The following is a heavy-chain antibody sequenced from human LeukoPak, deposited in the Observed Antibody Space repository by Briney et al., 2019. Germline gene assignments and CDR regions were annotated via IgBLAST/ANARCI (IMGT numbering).Heavy chain of an antibody. CDR2: IYYSRST. D-gene: IGHD6-19*01. V-gene: IGHV4-39*02. J-gene: IGHJ5*02. CDR3: ARDLIAVADPPNWFDP. CDR1: GGSISNTLYY. Sequence: SETLSLTCTVSGGSISNTLYYWAWIRQHPGKGLESIGSIYYSRSTYYSPSLKSRVTISVDTSKNQFSLKLTSVTAADTAVYYCARDLIAVADPPNWFDPWGQGTLVTVSS.